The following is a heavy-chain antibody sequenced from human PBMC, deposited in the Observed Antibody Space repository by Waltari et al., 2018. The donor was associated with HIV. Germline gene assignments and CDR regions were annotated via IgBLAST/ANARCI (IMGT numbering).Heavy chain of an antibody. CDR3: ARDTLNLYFGLDV. V-gene: IGHV3-48*02. J-gene: IGHJ6*02. CDR2: ISSSSSNI. CDR1: GVSFSDCA. Sequence: EVQLVESGGGLVQPGRSLRLSGAASGVSFSDCAMNWVRQAPGKGLEWISYISSSSSNIKYADSVKGRFTISRDNTKRSLDLHMNNLRDEDTAVYFCARDTLNLYFGLDVWGQGTTVSVSS.